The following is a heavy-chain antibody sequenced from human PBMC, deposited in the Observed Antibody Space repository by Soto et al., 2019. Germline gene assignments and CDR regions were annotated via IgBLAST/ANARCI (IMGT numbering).Heavy chain of an antibody. CDR3: ARRPSGDSTTNSFYT. J-gene: IGHJ5*02. V-gene: IGHV1-2*02. D-gene: IGHD1-1*01. Sequence: ASVKVSCKASGYTFTDYYIHWVRQAPGQGLQWMGSINPNSGGTNFAQKFQGRVTMTRDSSISTAYMELSRLKSDDTAICYCARRPSGDSTTNSFYTWGQGTLVTLSA. CDR2: INPNSGGT. CDR1: GYTFTDYY.